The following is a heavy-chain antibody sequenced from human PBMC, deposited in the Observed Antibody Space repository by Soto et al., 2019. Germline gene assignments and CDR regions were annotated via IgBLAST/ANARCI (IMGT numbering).Heavy chain of an antibody. CDR1: GYTFTSYA. CDR3: ARVGEYSSSSGAEWFDP. J-gene: IGHJ5*02. D-gene: IGHD6-6*01. CDR2: INAGNGNT. Sequence: QVQLVQSGAEVKKPGASVKVSCKASGYTFTSYAMHWVRQAPGQRLEWMGWINAGNGNTKYSQKFQGRVTITRDTSASTAYMELSSLRSEDTAVYYCARVGEYSSSSGAEWFDPWGQGTLVTVSS. V-gene: IGHV1-3*01.